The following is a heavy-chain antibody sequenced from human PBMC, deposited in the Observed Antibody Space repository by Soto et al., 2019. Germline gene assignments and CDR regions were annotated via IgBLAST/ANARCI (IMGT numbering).Heavy chain of an antibody. CDR2: IYYSGST. Sequence: SETLSLTCTVSGGSISSSSYYWGWIRQPPGKGPEWIGSIYYSGSTYYNPSLKSRVTISVDTSKNQFSLKLSSVTAADTAVYYCARKGTKLPAAIREDWFDPWGQGTLVTVSS. CDR3: ARKGTKLPAAIREDWFDP. CDR1: GGSISSSSYY. V-gene: IGHV4-39*01. D-gene: IGHD2-2*02. J-gene: IGHJ5*02.